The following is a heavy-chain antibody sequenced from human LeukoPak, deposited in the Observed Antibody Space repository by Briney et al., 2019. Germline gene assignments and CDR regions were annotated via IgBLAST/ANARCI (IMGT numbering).Heavy chain of an antibody. D-gene: IGHD3-22*01. J-gene: IGHJ4*02. CDR1: GFTFSSYS. CDR3: AKSNRITMRVDSYFDY. Sequence: PGGSLRLSCAASGFTFSSYSMNRVRQAPGKGLEWVSSISSSSSYIYYADSVKGRFTISRDNSKNTLYLQMNTLRAEDTAVYYCAKSNRITMRVDSYFDYWGQGTLVTVSS. CDR2: ISSSSSYI. V-gene: IGHV3-21*04.